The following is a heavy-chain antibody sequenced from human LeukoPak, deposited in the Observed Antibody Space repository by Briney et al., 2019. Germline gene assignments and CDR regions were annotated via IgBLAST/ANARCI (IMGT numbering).Heavy chain of an antibody. Sequence: GRSLRLSCAASGFTFSSCGMHWVRQAPGKGLEWVAVISYDGSNKYYADSVKGRFTISRDNSKNTLYLQMNSLRAEDTAVYYCARDPTIEYSSSSGERYYYYYMDVWGKGTTVTVSS. D-gene: IGHD6-6*01. CDR3: ARDPTIEYSSSSGERYYYYYMDV. V-gene: IGHV3-30*03. CDR1: GFTFSSCG. CDR2: ISYDGSNK. J-gene: IGHJ6*03.